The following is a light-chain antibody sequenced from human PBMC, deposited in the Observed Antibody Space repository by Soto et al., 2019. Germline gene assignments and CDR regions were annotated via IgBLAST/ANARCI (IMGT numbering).Light chain of an antibody. Sequence: ENVLTQSPGPLSLSPGESASLSCRASRDVTSRYVAWFQQKPGKAPRLLIYGASSRATGIPARFSGSGSGTDYILTIDRLEPEDFAVYYCQQYNDSPYTFGQGTKLEIK. CDR3: QQYNDSPYT. CDR2: GAS. CDR1: RDVTSRY. J-gene: IGKJ2*01. V-gene: IGKV3-20*01.